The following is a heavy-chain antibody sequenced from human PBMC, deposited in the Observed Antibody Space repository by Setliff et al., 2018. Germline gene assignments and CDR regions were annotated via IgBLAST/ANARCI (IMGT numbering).Heavy chain of an antibody. Sequence: ASVKVSCKVSGYTFTSYGFSWVRQAPGQGLEWMGWISAYNGNTNYGQKYQGRVTMTTDTSTNTVYMELRSLRSDDTAVYFCVREYSGGGLMWGQGTMVTVSS. CDR3: VREYSGGGLM. J-gene: IGHJ3*01. D-gene: IGHD6-19*01. V-gene: IGHV1-18*01. CDR1: GYTFTSYG. CDR2: ISAYNGNT.